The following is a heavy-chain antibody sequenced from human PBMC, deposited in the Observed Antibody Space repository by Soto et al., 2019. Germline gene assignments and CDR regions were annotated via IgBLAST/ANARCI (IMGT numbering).Heavy chain of an antibody. CDR1: GFDFSSHT. V-gene: IGHV3-23*01. CDR3: ARRQVGATKGKSWFDS. J-gene: IGHJ5*01. CDR2: IGNSGDIS. Sequence: GGSLRLSCSASGFDFSSHTMIWVRQAPGKGLEWVASIGNSGDISNYGDSVKGRFTISRDNSKNTLYLQMNSLRAEDTALYFCARRQVGATKGKSWFDSWGQGTLVTVSS. D-gene: IGHD1-26*01.